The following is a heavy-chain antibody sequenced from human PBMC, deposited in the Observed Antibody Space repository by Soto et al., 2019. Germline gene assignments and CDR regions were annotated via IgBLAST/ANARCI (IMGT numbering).Heavy chain of an antibody. D-gene: IGHD6-13*01. CDR3: ARGAANIAAAGSGNFDY. V-gene: IGHV1-69*13. CDR1: GGTFSSYA. Sequence: SVKVSCKASGGTFSSYAISWVRQAPGQGLEWKGGIIPIFGTANYAQKIQGRVTITVDESTSTAYMELSSLRSEDTSVYYCARGAANIAAAGSGNFDYWGQGTLVTVSS. J-gene: IGHJ4*02. CDR2: IIPIFGTA.